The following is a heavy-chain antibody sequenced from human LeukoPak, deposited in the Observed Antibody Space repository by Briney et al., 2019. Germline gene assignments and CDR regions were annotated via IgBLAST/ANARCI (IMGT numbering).Heavy chain of an antibody. Sequence: GASVKVSCKASGYTFTSYGISWVRQAPGQGLEWMGWISIYNNDTKYAQKVQGRVTMTTDTSTSTAYMELRSLRSDDTAVYYCARDRVITRNYYDSSGYPIWGQGTPVTVSS. D-gene: IGHD3-22*01. CDR2: ISIYNNDT. V-gene: IGHV1-18*01. CDR1: GYTFTSYG. J-gene: IGHJ4*02. CDR3: ARDRVITRNYYDSSGYPI.